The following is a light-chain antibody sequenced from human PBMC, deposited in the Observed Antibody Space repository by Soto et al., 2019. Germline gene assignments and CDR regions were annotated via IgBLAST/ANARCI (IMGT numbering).Light chain of an antibody. CDR2: GAS. J-gene: IGKJ3*01. CDR3: QQYGTSP. V-gene: IGKV3-20*01. Sequence: EIVLTQPPGTLSLSPGERATLSYRASQSVSSSYLAWYQQKPAQAPRLLIYGASSRATGIPDRFSGSGSGTDFTLTISRLEPEDFGVYYCQQYGTSPFGPGTKVDIK. CDR1: QSVSSSY.